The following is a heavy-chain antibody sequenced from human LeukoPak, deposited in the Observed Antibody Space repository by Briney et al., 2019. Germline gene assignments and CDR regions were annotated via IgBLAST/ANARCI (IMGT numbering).Heavy chain of an antibody. D-gene: IGHD5-12*01. Sequence: SQTLSLTCAVSGGSISSGGYSWSWIRQPPGKGLEWIGYIYHSGSTYYNPSLKSRVTISVDRSKNQFSLKLSCVTAADTAVYYCARGGYSGYDLMGDYFDYWGQGTLVTVSS. CDR2: IYHSGST. CDR1: GGSISSGGYS. J-gene: IGHJ4*02. V-gene: IGHV4-30-2*01. CDR3: ARGGYSGYDLMGDYFDY.